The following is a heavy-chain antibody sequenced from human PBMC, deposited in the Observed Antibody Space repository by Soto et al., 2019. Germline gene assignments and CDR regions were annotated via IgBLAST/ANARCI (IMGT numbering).Heavy chain of an antibody. Sequence: QIILKESGPTLVKPTQTLTLTCNFSGFSLSTTSVGVGWIRQPPGKALEWLALIYWDGDKRYSPSQKRRNTITXHXXKYQVVLIMTIMDPVDTGTYYCVYMPPHRLMSFSVWCQGTLVIVSS. CDR3: VYMPPHRLMSFSV. CDR2: IYWDGDK. D-gene: IGHD2-2*01. V-gene: IGHV2-5*04. J-gene: IGHJ3*01. CDR1: GFSLSTTSVG.